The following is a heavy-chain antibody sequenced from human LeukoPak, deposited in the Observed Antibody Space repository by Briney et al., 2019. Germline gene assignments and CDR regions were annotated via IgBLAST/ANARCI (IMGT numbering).Heavy chain of an antibody. J-gene: IGHJ3*02. Sequence: SETLSLTCTVSGGSVRSHYWNWIRQPPGTGLEWMGYISYTGSTNYNPSLMSRLTMSVDTSNHHFSVRLSSVTAADTAVYYCVRSAFYDSSRFDAFDIWGQGTPVTVSS. CDR3: VRSAFYDSSRFDAFDI. CDR1: GGSVRSHY. V-gene: IGHV4-59*08. D-gene: IGHD3-22*01. CDR2: ISYTGST.